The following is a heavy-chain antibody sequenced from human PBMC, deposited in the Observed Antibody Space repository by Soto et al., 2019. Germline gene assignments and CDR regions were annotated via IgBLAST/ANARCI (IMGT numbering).Heavy chain of an antibody. V-gene: IGHV4-59*08. CDR2: IYYSGST. Sequence: PSETLSLTCTVSGGSISSYYWSWIRQPPEKGLEWIGYIYYSGSTNYNPSLKSRVTISVDTSKNQFSLKLSSVTAADTAVYYCARSGTGWFGELFQIPNYYYYYYMDVWGKGTTVTVSS. J-gene: IGHJ6*03. D-gene: IGHD3-10*01. CDR3: ARSGTGWFGELFQIPNYYYYYYMDV. CDR1: GGSISSYY.